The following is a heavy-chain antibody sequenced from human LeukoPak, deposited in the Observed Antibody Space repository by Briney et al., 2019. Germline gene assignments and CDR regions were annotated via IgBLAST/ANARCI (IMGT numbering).Heavy chain of an antibody. D-gene: IGHD2-2*01. V-gene: IGHV3-53*01. J-gene: IGHJ6*02. CDR3: ARELGYCSSTSCYSYGMDV. CDR1: GFTFSDHY. Sequence: GGSLRLSCAASGFTFSDHYMDWVRQAPGKGLEWVSVIYSGGSTYYADSVKGRFTISRDNSKNTLYLQMNSLRAEDTAVYYCARELGYCSSTSCYSYGMDVWGQGTTVTVSS. CDR2: IYSGGST.